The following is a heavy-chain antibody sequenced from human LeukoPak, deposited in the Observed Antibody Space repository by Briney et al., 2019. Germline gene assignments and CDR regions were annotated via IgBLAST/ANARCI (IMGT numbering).Heavy chain of an antibody. D-gene: IGHD6-6*01. V-gene: IGHV4-34*01. CDR2: INHSGST. J-gene: IGHJ4*02. CDR3: ARRRSSEDY. Sequence: KTSETLSLTCAVYGGSFSGYYWSCIRQPPGKGLEWIGEINHSGSTNYNPSLKSRVTISVDTSKNQFSLKLSSVTAADTAVYYCARRRSSEDYWGQGTLVTVSS. CDR1: GGSFSGYY.